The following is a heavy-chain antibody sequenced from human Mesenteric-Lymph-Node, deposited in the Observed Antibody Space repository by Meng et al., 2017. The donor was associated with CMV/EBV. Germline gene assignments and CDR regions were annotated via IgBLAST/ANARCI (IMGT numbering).Heavy chain of an antibody. CDR1: FTNYV. J-gene: IGHJ4*02. V-gene: IGHV7-4-1*02. CDR3: AKLWFGESLGSIDYYVDY. D-gene: IGHD3-10*01. CDR2: INPNTGNP. Sequence: FTNYVRNWVRQALGQGLEWMGWINPNTGNPTYAQGFTGRFVFSLDSSVNTAYLQISSLKAEDTAVYYCAKLWFGESLGSIDYYVDYWGQGTLVTVSS.